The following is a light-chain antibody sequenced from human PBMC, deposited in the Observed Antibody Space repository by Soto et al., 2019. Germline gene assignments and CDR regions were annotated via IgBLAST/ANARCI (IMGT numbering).Light chain of an antibody. CDR1: QSINSW. Sequence: DIPMTQSPSTLSASVGDRVTITCRASQSINSWLAWYQQKPGKAPKLLIYDASSLESGVPSRFSGSGSGTEFTLIISSLQPDDFATYYCQQYNSYRTFGQGTKVEIK. J-gene: IGKJ1*01. V-gene: IGKV1-5*01. CDR2: DAS. CDR3: QQYNSYRT.